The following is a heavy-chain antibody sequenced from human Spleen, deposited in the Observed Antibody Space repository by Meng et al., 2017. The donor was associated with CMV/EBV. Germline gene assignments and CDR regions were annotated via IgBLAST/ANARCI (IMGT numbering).Heavy chain of an antibody. CDR2: ISYDGSNK. V-gene: IGHV3-30-3*01. J-gene: IGHJ6*02. CDR1: GFTFSSYA. CDR3: TRAAALTGSYGYYYYGMDD. Sequence: GESLKIPCAASGFTFSSYAMHWVRQAPGKGLEWVAVISYDGSNKYYGEPVKGRFTISRDNSKNTLYLQMNSLRAKDTAGYYWTRAAALTGSYGYYYYGMDDWGQGTTVTVSS. D-gene: IGHD3-10*01.